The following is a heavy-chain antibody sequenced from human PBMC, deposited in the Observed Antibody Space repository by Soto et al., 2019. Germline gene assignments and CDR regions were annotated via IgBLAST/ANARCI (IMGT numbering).Heavy chain of an antibody. CDR2: ISYDGSNK. J-gene: IGHJ6*02. D-gene: IGHD6-13*01. CDR1: GFTFSSYG. V-gene: IGHV3-30*18. Sequence: GGSLRLSCAASGFTFSSYGMHWVRQAPGKGLEWVAVISYDGSNKYYADSVKGRFTISRDNSKNTLYLQMNSLRAEDTAVYYCAKEYSSSHYYYGMDVWGQGTTVTVSS. CDR3: AKEYSSSHYYYGMDV.